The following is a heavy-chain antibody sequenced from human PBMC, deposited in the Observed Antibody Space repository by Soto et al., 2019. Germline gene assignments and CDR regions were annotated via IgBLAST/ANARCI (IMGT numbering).Heavy chain of an antibody. CDR3: AKSVSNWNDGFFDY. V-gene: IGHV3-30*18. CDR1: GFTFSSYG. D-gene: IGHD1-1*01. Sequence: PGGSLRLSCAASGFTFSSYGMHWVRQAPGKGLEWVAVISYDGNNKYYADSVKGRFTISRDNSKNTLYLQMNSLRAEDTAVYYCAKSVSNWNDGFFDYWGQGTLVTVSS. CDR2: ISYDGNNK. J-gene: IGHJ4*02.